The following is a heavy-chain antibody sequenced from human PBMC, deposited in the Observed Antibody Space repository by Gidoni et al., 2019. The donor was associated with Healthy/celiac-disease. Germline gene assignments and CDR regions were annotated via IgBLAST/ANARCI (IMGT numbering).Heavy chain of an antibody. J-gene: IGHJ1*01. D-gene: IGHD3-22*01. V-gene: IGHV3-30*01. CDR3: ARNRPIVVAVGDFQH. CDR1: GFTFSSYA. CDR2: ISYDGSNK. Sequence: QVQLVESGGGVVQPGRSLRLSCAASGFTFSSYARHWVRQAPGKGLEWVAVISYDGSNKYYADSVKGRFTISRDNSKNTLYLQMNSLRAEDTAVYYCARNRPIVVAVGDFQHWGQGTLVTVSS.